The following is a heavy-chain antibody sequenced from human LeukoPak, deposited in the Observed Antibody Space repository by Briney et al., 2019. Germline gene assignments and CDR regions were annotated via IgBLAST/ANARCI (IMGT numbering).Heavy chain of an antibody. V-gene: IGHV1-69*04. Sequence: ASVKVSCKASGGTFSSYAISWVRQAPGQGLEWMGRIIPILGIANYAQKFQGRVTITADKSTSTAYMELSSLRSEDTAVYYCGGGFGELLYPHYYYYYMDVWGKGTTVTVSS. D-gene: IGHD3-10*01. J-gene: IGHJ6*03. CDR2: IIPILGIA. CDR1: GGTFSSYA. CDR3: GGGFGELLYPHYYYYYMDV.